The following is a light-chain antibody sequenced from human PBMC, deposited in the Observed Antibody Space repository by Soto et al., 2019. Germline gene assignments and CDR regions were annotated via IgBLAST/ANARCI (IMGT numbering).Light chain of an antibody. CDR3: HQRQSWPRT. V-gene: IGKV3-11*01. CDR2: LAS. Sequence: EIVLTQSPATLSSFPGDRVTLSCRASQAVNTRLAWYQHKPSQAPRLLIYLASNRAAGVPSRFSGSGSGTDFTLTISDVEPEDFAVYYCHQRQSWPRTFGQGTKVDSK. CDR1: QAVNTR. J-gene: IGKJ1*01.